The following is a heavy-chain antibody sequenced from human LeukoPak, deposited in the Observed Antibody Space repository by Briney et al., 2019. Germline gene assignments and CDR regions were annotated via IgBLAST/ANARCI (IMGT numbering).Heavy chain of an antibody. CDR2: IRYDGSNK. D-gene: IGHD2-15*01. CDR3: AKDHCSGGSCYTPHYYYYYYMDV. J-gene: IGHJ6*03. CDR1: GFTFSSYG. V-gene: IGHV3-30*02. Sequence: PGGSLRLSCAASGFTFSSYGMHWVRQAPGKGLEWVAFIRYDGSNKYYADSVKGRFTISRDNSKNTLYLQMNSLRAEDTAVYYCAKDHCSGGSCYTPHYYYYYYMDVWGKGTTVTVSS.